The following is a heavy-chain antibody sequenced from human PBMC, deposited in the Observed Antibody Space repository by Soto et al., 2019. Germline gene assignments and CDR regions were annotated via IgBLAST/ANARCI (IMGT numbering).Heavy chain of an antibody. CDR2: IKQDGSEK. V-gene: IGHV3-7*03. Sequence: GGSLRLSCAASGFTFSSYWMSWVRQAPGKGLEWVANIKQDGSEKYYVDSVKGRFTISRDNAKNSLYLQMNSLRAEDTAVYYCARVGTMVRGVRWFDPWGQGTLVTVSS. CDR3: ARVGTMVRGVRWFDP. D-gene: IGHD3-10*01. J-gene: IGHJ5*02. CDR1: GFTFSSYW.